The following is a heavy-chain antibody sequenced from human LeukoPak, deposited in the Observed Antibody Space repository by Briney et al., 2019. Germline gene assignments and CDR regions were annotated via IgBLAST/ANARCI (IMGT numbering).Heavy chain of an antibody. CDR1: DYYINNGYY. CDR3: ARSKVRGVIIRHYYYYYMDV. Sequence: SETLSLTCRVSDYYINNGYYWGWIRQPPGKGLEWIGSIYHSGNTYYNPSLKSRVTISVDTSKNQFSLKLSSVTAADTAVYYCARSKVRGVIIRHYYYYYMDVWGKGTTVTVSS. CDR2: IYHSGNT. V-gene: IGHV4-38-2*01. D-gene: IGHD3-10*01. J-gene: IGHJ6*03.